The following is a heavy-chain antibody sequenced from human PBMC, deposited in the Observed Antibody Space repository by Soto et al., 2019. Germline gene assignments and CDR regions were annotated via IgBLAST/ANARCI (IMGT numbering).Heavy chain of an antibody. CDR3: ARDQAGSSSANGMDV. J-gene: IGHJ6*02. CDR1: GYTFTSYY. CDR2: INPSGGST. V-gene: IGHV1-46*01. D-gene: IGHD6-13*01. Sequence: QVQLVQSGAEVKKPGASVKVSCKASGYTFTSYYMHWVRQAPGQGLEWMGIINPSGGSTSYAQKFQGRVTMTRDTSTSTVYMELSSMRAEDTAVYYCARDQAGSSSANGMDVCGQGTTVTVSS.